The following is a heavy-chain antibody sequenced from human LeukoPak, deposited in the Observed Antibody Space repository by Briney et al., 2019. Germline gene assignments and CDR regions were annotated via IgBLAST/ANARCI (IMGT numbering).Heavy chain of an antibody. J-gene: IGHJ4*02. D-gene: IGHD3-22*01. V-gene: IGHV3-53*01. CDR2: IYSGGST. CDR3: ARATRYDSSVYYFDY. Sequence: GGSLRLSCAVSGFTVSSSYMSWVRQAPGKGLEWVSVIYSGGSTYYADSVKGRFTISRGNSKNTLYLQMNGLRAEDTAVYYCARATRYDSSVYYFDYWGQGTLVTVSS. CDR1: GFTVSSSY.